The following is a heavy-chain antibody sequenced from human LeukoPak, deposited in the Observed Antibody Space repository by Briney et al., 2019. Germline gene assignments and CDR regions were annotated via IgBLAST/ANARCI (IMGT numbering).Heavy chain of an antibody. CDR2: ISSSGSTT. Sequence: GGSLRLSCAASGFTFGSYEMNWVRQAPGKGLEWVSYISSSGSTTYYADSVKGRFTISRDNAKNSLYLQMNSLRAEDTAVYYCARGDYYGSGSPSDYWGQGTLVTVSS. D-gene: IGHD3-10*01. V-gene: IGHV3-48*03. J-gene: IGHJ4*02. CDR3: ARGDYYGSGSPSDY. CDR1: GFTFGSYE.